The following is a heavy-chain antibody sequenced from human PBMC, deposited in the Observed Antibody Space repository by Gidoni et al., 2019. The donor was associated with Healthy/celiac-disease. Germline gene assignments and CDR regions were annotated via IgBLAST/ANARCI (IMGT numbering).Heavy chain of an antibody. CDR1: GFTFSSYS. CDR3: RAAADYYYYYYGMDV. CDR2: ISSSSSYI. V-gene: IGHV3-21*01. J-gene: IGHJ6*02. Sequence: EVQLVASGGGLVKPGGSLRLSCSASGFTFSSYSMNWVRQPPGKGLEWVSSISSSSSYIYYADAVKGRFTISRDNAKNSLYLQMNSLRAEDTAVYYCRAAADYYYYYYGMDVWGQGTTVTVSS. D-gene: IGHD2-15*01.